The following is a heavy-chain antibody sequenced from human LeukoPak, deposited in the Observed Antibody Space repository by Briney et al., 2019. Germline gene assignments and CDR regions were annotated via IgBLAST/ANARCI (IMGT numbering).Heavy chain of an antibody. J-gene: IGHJ4*02. CDR2: INSDGSTT. D-gene: IGHD6-19*01. V-gene: IGHV3-74*01. CDR1: GFTFSSYW. CDR3: ARVVGGQYSSGEGFDY. Sequence: GGSLRLSCAASGFTFSSYWMHWVRQAPGKGLVWVSRINSDGSTTNYADSVKGRFTISRDNAKNTLYLQMNSLRAEDTAVYYCARVVGGQYSSGEGFDYWGQGTLVTASS.